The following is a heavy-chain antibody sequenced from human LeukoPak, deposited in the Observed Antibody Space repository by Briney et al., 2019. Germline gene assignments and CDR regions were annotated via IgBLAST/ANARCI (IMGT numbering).Heavy chain of an antibody. CDR1: GGTFSSYA. CDR2: IIPIFGTA. D-gene: IGHD6-6*01. CDR3: ASAVAARFYAFDI. Sequence: GASVKVSCKASGGTFSSYAISWVRQAPGQGLEWMGGIIPIFGTANYAQKFQGRVTITADKSTSTAYMELSSLRSEDTAVYYCASAVAARFYAFDIWGQGTMVTVSS. J-gene: IGHJ3*02. V-gene: IGHV1-69*06.